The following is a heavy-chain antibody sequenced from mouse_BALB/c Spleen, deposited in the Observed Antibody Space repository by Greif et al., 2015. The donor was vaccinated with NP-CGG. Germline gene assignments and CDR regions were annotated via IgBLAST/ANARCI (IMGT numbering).Heavy chain of an antibody. CDR3: AKSGALIYYDYDRDAMDY. CDR1: GFSLTSYG. Sequence: VQLQQSGPSLVQPSQSLSIACTVSGFSLTSYGVHWVRQSPGKGLECLGVIWRGGSTDYNAAFMSRLSITKDNSKSXVFFKMNRLQADDTAIYYCAKSGALIYYDYDRDAMDYWGQGTSVTVSS. D-gene: IGHD2-4*01. V-gene: IGHV2-5-1*01. J-gene: IGHJ4*01. CDR2: IWRGGST.